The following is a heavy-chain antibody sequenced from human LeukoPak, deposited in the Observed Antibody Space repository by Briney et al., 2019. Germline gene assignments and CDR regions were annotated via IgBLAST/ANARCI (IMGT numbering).Heavy chain of an antibody. CDR3: ATDRGMVRPDYYYGMDV. D-gene: IGHD3-10*01. J-gene: IGHJ6*02. CDR1: GYTLTELS. V-gene: IGHV1-24*01. CDR2: FDPEDNET. Sequence: ASVKVSCKVSGYTLTELSMHWVRQAPGKGLEWMGGFDPEDNETIYAQKFQGRVTMTEDTSTDTAYMELSSLRSEDTAVYYCATDRGMVRPDYYYGMDVWGQGTTVTVSS.